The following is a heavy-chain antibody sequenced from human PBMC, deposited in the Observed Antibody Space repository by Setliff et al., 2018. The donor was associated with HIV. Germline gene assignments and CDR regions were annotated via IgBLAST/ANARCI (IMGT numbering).Heavy chain of an antibody. D-gene: IGHD4-4*01. CDR1: GYTFSNYD. J-gene: IGHJ5*02. Sequence: GASVKVSCKASGYTFSNYDINWVRQATGQGLEWMAWMNPNSGNTGYAQKFQGRVTLTRDTSISTAYMELSSLRSEDTAVDYCARGVHGYSYNWLDPWGQGTLVTVSS. V-gene: IGHV1-8*02. CDR3: ARGVHGYSYNWLDP. CDR2: MNPNSGNT.